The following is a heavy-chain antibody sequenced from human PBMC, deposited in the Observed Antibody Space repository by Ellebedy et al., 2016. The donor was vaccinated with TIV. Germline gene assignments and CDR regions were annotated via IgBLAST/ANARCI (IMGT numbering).Heavy chain of an antibody. Sequence: SETLSLTXAVSGGSMNSGGFSWTWIRQTPGRGLEWIAYIYHSGKTYYNPSLQSRVTLSIDTSKNQFSLKLASVTAADTAVYYCARSRFVFTGRVDNWFDSWGQGTLVTVSS. V-gene: IGHV4-30-2*01. D-gene: IGHD2-15*01. CDR2: IYHSGKT. CDR1: GGSMNSGGFS. J-gene: IGHJ5*01. CDR3: ARSRFVFTGRVDNWFDS.